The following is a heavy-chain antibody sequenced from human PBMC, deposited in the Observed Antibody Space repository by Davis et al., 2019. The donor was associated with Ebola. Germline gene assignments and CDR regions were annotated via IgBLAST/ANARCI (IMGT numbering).Heavy chain of an antibody. CDR2: IYYSGST. J-gene: IGHJ6*02. D-gene: IGHD6-13*01. V-gene: IGHV4-30-4*07. CDR1: GGSISSGGYS. CDR3: ARVDRIAAPGKVYHYGMDV. Sequence: MPSETLSLTCAVSGGSISSGGYSWSWIRQPPGKGLEWIGYIYYSGSTYYNPSLKSRLTISVDTSKTQFSLKLSSVNAADTAVYYCARVDRIAAPGKVYHYGMDVWGQGTTVTVSS.